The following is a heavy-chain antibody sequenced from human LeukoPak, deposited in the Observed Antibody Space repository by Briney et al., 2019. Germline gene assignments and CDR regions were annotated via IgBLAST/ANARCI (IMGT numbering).Heavy chain of an antibody. Sequence: ASVKVSCKASGYTFTGYHMHWVRQAPGQGLEWMGRINPNSGDTNYAQKFQGRVTMTRDTSISTAYMELSRLRSDDTAVYYCARGRDGYNYFDYWGQGTLVTVSS. CDR3: ARGRDGYNYFDY. CDR2: INPNSGDT. CDR1: GYTFTGYH. V-gene: IGHV1-2*06. D-gene: IGHD5-24*01. J-gene: IGHJ4*02.